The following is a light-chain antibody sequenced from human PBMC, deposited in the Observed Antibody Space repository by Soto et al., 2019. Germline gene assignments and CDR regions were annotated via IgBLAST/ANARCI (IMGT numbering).Light chain of an antibody. V-gene: IGKV3-15*01. CDR2: GAS. Sequence: EIFLTQSPDTLSLSPGERGTLACRASQSVTNYIAWYQQRPGQAPRLLIYGASIRATGIPARFSGTGSGTEFTLTISSLQPDDFATYYCQQYNSYSTFGQGTKVDI. CDR3: QQYNSYST. CDR1: QSVTNY. J-gene: IGKJ1*01.